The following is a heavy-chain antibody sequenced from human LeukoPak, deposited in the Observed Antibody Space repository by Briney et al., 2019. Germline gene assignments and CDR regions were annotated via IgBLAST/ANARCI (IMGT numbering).Heavy chain of an antibody. CDR3: ASPFNQYQLLSADY. V-gene: IGHV3-23*01. D-gene: IGHD2-2*01. CDR2: ISSSGGST. J-gene: IGHJ4*02. Sequence: PGGSLRLSCAASGFTFSSYAMSWVRQAPGKGLDCVSAISSSGGSTYYADPVKGRFTISRDNSKNTLYLQMNSLRAEDTAVYYCASPFNQYQLLSADYWGQGTLVTVSS. CDR1: GFTFSSYA.